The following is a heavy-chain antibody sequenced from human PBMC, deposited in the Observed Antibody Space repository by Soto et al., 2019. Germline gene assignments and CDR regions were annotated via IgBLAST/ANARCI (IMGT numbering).Heavy chain of an antibody. CDR2: TYYRSKWYN. CDR1: GDSVSSNSAA. J-gene: IGHJ4*02. CDR3: ARGGRGYSGYDYGGSGWFDY. D-gene: IGHD5-12*01. V-gene: IGHV6-1*01. Sequence: QSQTLSLTCAISGDSVSSNSAAWNWIRQSPSRGLEWLGRTYYRSKWYNDYAVSVKSRITINPDTSKNQFSLQLNSVTPEDTAVYYCARGGRGYSGYDYGGSGWFDYWGQGTLVTVSS.